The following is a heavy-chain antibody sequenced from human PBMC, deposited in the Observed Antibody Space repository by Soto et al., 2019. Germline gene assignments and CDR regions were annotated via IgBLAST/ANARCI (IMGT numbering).Heavy chain of an antibody. CDR3: ARDLNLSYYFDY. CDR1: GGSISSGGYY. CDR2: IYYSGST. V-gene: IGHV4-31*03. Sequence: QVQLQESGPGLVKPSQTLSLTCTVSGGSISSGGYYWSWIRQHPGKGLEWIGYIYYSGSTYYNPSLKSRVPISVDTSKNQFSLKLSSVTAAATAVYYCARDLNLSYYFDYWGQGTRVTVSS. J-gene: IGHJ4*02.